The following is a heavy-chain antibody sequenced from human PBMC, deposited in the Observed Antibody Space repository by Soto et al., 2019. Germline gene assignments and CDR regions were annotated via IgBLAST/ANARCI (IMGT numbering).Heavy chain of an antibody. CDR3: ARAPRDGYNYDYFDY. V-gene: IGHV3-53*04. CDR2: IYSGGST. D-gene: IGHD5-12*01. J-gene: IGHJ4*02. CDR1: GFTVSSNY. Sequence: EVQLVESGGGLVQPGGSLRLSCAASGFTVSSNYMSWVRQAPGKGLEWVSVIYSGGSTYYADSVKGRFTISRHNSKNTLYLQMKSLRAEDTAVYYCARAPRDGYNYDYFDYWGQGTLVTVSS.